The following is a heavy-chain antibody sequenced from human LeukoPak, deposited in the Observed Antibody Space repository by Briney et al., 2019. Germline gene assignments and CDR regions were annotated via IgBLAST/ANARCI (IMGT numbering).Heavy chain of an antibody. CDR3: ARDRSRYGRQFDY. D-gene: IGHD1-14*01. J-gene: IGHJ4*02. V-gene: IGHV4-59*01. CDR1: GGSISSYY. Sequence: SETLSLTCTVSGGSISSYYWSWLRQPPGKGLEWIGYIYYSGSTNYNPSLKSRVTISVDTSKNQFSLKLSSVTAADTAVYYCARDRSRYGRQFDYWGQGTLVTVSS. CDR2: IYYSGST.